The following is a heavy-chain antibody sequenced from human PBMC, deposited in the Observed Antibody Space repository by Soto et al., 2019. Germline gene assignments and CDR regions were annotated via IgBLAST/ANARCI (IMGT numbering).Heavy chain of an antibody. CDR2: IFYSGST. Sequence: QVQLQESGPGLVKPSETLSLTCTVSGGSINAFFWSWVRQPPGKGLESIGYIFYSGSTNYNPSRKSRVTISLDTSKTQFSLNLTSVTAADTAVYYCATQTGLYYYGMHVWGQGTTVAVSS. CDR1: GGSINAFF. V-gene: IGHV4-59*01. CDR3: ATQTGLYYYGMHV. J-gene: IGHJ6*02.